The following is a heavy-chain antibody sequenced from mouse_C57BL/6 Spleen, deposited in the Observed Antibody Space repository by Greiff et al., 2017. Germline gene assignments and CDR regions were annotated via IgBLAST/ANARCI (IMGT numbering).Heavy chain of an antibody. Sequence: QVQLQQPGAELVRPGSPVKLSCKASGYTFTSYWMHWVKQRPIQGLEWIGNIDPSDSETHYNQKFKDKATLTVDKSSSTAYMQLSSLTSEDSAVYYCARLYGSWFAYWGQGTLVTVSA. J-gene: IGHJ3*01. CDR3: ARLYGSWFAY. V-gene: IGHV1-52*01. D-gene: IGHD1-1*02. CDR2: IDPSDSET. CDR1: GYTFTSYW.